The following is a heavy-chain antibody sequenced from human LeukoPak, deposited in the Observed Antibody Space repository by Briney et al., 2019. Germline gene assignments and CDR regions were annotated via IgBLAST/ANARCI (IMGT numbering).Heavy chain of an antibody. V-gene: IGHV1-18*01. CDR1: GYTFTSYG. D-gene: IGHD5-24*01. J-gene: IGHJ4*02. CDR3: ARAQNGYNYLGDY. Sequence: ASVKVSCKASGYTFTSYGISWVRQAPGQGLEWMGWISAYNGNTNYAQKFQGRVTMTRDTSTSTVYMELSSLRSEDTAVYYCARAQNGYNYLGDYWGQGTLVTVSS. CDR2: ISAYNGNT.